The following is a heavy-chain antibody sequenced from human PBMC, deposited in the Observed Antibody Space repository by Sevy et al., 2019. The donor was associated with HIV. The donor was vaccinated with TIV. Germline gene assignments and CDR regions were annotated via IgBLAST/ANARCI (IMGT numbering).Heavy chain of an antibody. Sequence: GGSLRLSCAASGFTFSNAWMSWVRQAPGKGLEWVGRIKGKIYDGPIDYAAPVKGRFSISRDDSKNTLYLQMNSLKTEDTAVYYCTTASLSQEDYYNYWGQGTLVTVSS. CDR1: GFTFSNAW. CDR3: TTASLSQEDYYNY. D-gene: IGHD6-6*01. J-gene: IGHJ4*02. V-gene: IGHV3-15*01. CDR2: IKGKIYDGPI.